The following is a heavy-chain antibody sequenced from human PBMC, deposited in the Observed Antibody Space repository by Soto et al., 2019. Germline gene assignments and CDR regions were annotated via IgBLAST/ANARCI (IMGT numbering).Heavy chain of an antibody. CDR3: ARGVLH. CDR2: ISYSGST. J-gene: IGHJ4*01. Sequence: QVQLQDSGPGRVQPSQTLSLTGTVSGGSISRGGSYWGWIRQPPGTGLEWFGHISYSGSTYYNTSLKSRVTISVDTSRNQFSLIVNSVTAADTAVYYCARGVLHWGQGTLVTVSS. V-gene: IGHV4-31*03. CDR1: GGSISRGGSY.